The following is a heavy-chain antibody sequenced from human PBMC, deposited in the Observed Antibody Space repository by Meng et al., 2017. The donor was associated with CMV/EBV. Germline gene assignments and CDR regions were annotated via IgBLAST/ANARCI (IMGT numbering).Heavy chain of an antibody. V-gene: IGHV3-73*01. Sequence: SGVSFRGSGIQWVRRASGKGLEWVGRIRNKAESYATTYAASVKARFTISRDDSKNTAYLQMNSLKTEDTAVYYCTRHEIGTGRYFDLWGRGTLVTVSS. CDR1: GVSFRGSG. CDR3: TRHEIGTGRYFDL. CDR2: IRNKAESYAT. D-gene: IGHD1-14*01. J-gene: IGHJ2*01.